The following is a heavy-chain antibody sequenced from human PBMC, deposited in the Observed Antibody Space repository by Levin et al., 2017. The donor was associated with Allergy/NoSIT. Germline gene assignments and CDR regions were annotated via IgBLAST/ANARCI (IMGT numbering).Heavy chain of an antibody. V-gene: IGHV1-2*04. D-gene: IGHD3-10*01. CDR3: ARARGFGELSSNWFDP. Sequence: ASVKVSCKASGYTFTGYYMHWVRQAPGQGLEWMGWINPNSGGTNYAQKFQGWVTMTRDTSISTAYMELSRLRSDDTAVYYCARARGFGELSSNWFDPWGQGTLVTVSS. CDR2: INPNSGGT. CDR1: GYTFTGYY. J-gene: IGHJ5*02.